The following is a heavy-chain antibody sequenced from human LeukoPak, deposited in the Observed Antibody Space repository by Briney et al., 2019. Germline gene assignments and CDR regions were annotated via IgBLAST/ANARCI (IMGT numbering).Heavy chain of an antibody. J-gene: IGHJ3*02. D-gene: IGHD1-14*01. Sequence: PSETLSLTCAVYGGSFSGYYWSWIRQPPGKGLEWIGEINHSGGTNYNPSLKSRVTISVDTSKNQFSLKLNSVTAADTAVYYCARGRTPANDAFDIWGQGTMVTVSS. CDR2: INHSGGT. CDR3: ARGRTPANDAFDI. V-gene: IGHV4-34*01. CDR1: GGSFSGYY.